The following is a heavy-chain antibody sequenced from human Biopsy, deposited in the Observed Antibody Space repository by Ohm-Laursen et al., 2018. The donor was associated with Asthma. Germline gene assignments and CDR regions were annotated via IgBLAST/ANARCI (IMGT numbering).Heavy chain of an antibody. J-gene: IGHJ4*02. V-gene: IGHV1-69*01. CDR2: IIPIFGTT. D-gene: IGHD3-10*01. CDR1: GGTFNYA. CDR3: ASETGHSYGSGSEYYFDY. Sequence: SSVKVSCKASGGTFNYAITWVRQAPGQGLEWMGGIIPIFGTTNYAQKFKGRVTITADESPSTAYMELSSLRSEDTAVYYCASETGHSYGSGSEYYFDYWGLGTLVTVSS.